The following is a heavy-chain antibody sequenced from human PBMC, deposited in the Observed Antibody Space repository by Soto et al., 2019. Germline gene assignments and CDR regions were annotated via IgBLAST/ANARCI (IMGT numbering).Heavy chain of an antibody. Sequence: ASVKVSCKASGYTLIMYYIHWMRQAPGQGLEWMGLINPSGGSTTYAQKFQGRVTMTRDTFTSTVYMVLSRLKSEDTVVYYCARSPYSSGYYYAIDYWGQGTQVTVSS. D-gene: IGHD3-22*01. CDR3: ARSPYSSGYYYAIDY. CDR1: GYTLIMYY. J-gene: IGHJ4*02. V-gene: IGHV1-46*01. CDR2: INPSGGST.